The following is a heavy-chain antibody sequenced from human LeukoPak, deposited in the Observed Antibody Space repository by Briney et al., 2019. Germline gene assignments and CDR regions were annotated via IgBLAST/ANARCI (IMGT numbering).Heavy chain of an antibody. D-gene: IGHD4/OR15-4a*01. J-gene: IGHJ4*02. Sequence: GGSLRLSCAASGFTFSDHYIDWVRQAPGKGLVWVGRARNRGNGYTTQYAASVKGRFTFSRDDSENTVYLQMNSLKTGDTAVYFCARIMRVDYGTYYFDYWGQGTLVTVSS. CDR2: ARNRGNGYTT. CDR3: ARIMRVDYGTYYFDY. V-gene: IGHV3-72*01. CDR1: GFTFSDHY.